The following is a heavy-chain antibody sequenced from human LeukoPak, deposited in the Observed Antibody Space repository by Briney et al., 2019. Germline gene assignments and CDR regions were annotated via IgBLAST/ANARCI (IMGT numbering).Heavy chain of an antibody. CDR1: GGSISSYY. Sequence: SETLSLTCTVSGGSISSYYWSWIRQPPGKGLEWIGYIYYSGSTNYNPSLKSRVTISVDTSKNQFSLKLSSVTAADTAVYYCARGLPSNYYDSSGYSPFDYWGQGTLVTVSS. CDR3: ARGLPSNYYDSSGYSPFDY. D-gene: IGHD3-22*01. J-gene: IGHJ4*02. CDR2: IYYSGST. V-gene: IGHV4-59*01.